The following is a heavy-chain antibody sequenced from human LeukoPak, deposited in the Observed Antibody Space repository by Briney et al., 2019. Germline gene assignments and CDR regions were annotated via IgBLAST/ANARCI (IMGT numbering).Heavy chain of an antibody. CDR2: IYPGDSDT. Sequence: GESPKIPCKGSGYSFTSYWIGWVRQLPGNGLEWMGVIYPGDSDTSYSQSFQGQVTISADKSNSTAYLQWSSLKASDTAMYYCARDGGCGSYGNTCAFDIWGQGTMVTVSS. V-gene: IGHV5-51*01. D-gene: IGHD1-26*01. J-gene: IGHJ3*02. CDR3: ARDGGCGSYGNTCAFDI. CDR1: GYSFTSYW.